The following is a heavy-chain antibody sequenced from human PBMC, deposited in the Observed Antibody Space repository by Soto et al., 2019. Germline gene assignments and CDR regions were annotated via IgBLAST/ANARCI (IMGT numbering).Heavy chain of an antibody. V-gene: IGHV3-23*01. CDR3: GKGTWGAFDI. CDR2: ITGGSGGGT. Sequence: EVQLLESGGGLVQPGGSLRLSCVASGFTFSSNAMSWVRQAPGKGLEWVAHITGGSGGGTYYADSVKGRFTISRDNAKNTLYMQMNSLRVEDTAVYYCGKGTWGAFDIWGHGTLVTVSS. CDR1: GFTFSSNA. J-gene: IGHJ3*02. D-gene: IGHD7-27*01.